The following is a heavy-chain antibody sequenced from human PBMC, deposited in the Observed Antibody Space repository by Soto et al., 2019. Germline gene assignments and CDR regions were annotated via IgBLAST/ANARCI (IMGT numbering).Heavy chain of an antibody. V-gene: IGHV5-51*01. J-gene: IGHJ6*02. CDR3: ARNGKQQLISPGFPYFYSGMDV. CDR1: GYIFASYW. CDR2: IYPGDSDT. Sequence: GESLKISCKGSGYIFASYWIGWVRKMPGKGLEWMGIIYPGDSDTRYSPSFQGQVTISADKSISTAYLQWSSLKASDTAMYYCARNGKQQLISPGFPYFYSGMDVLGQGTTVTVSS. D-gene: IGHD6-13*01.